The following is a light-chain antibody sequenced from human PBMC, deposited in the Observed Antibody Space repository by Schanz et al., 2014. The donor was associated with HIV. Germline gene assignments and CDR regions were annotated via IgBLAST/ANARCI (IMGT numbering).Light chain of an antibody. Sequence: EIVLTQFPGTLSLSPGERATLSCRASQSVNTNYLAWYQQKPGQSPRLLIYGVSSRAPGVPDRFSGSGSVTDFSLTISRLEPEDFAVYYCQQFGSSVYTFGQGTKLEIK. J-gene: IGKJ2*01. CDR2: GVS. CDR3: QQFGSSVYT. V-gene: IGKV3-20*01. CDR1: QSVNTNY.